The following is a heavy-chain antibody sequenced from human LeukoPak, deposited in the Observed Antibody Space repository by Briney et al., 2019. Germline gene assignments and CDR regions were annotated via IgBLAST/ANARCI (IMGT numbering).Heavy chain of an antibody. CDR3: ALTLWGGYCSSTSCYQFDY. J-gene: IGHJ4*02. CDR1: GFTFSSYG. Sequence: GRSLRLSCAASGFTFSSYGMHWVRQAPGKGLEWVAVISYDGSNKYYADSEKGRFTISRDNSKNTLYLQMNSLRAEDTAVYYCALTLWGGYCSSTSCYQFDYWGQGTLVTVSS. CDR2: ISYDGSNK. V-gene: IGHV3-30*03. D-gene: IGHD2-2*01.